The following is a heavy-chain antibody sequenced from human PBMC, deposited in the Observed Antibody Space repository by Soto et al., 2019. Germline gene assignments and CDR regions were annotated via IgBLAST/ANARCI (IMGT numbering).Heavy chain of an antibody. Sequence: ASVKVPCNASGYNCTSHYVRWVRQAPGQGLEWMGIINPSGGSTSYAQKFQGRVTMSRETSTSTVYMELSSLRSEDTAVYYCARFDYVPWGQGNLVTVSS. J-gene: IGHJ5*02. CDR2: INPSGGST. CDR1: GYNCTSHY. V-gene: IGHV1-46*03. D-gene: IGHD4-17*01. CDR3: ARFDYVP.